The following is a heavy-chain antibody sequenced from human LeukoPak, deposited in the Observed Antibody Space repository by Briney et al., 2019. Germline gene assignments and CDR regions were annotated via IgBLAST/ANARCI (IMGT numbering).Heavy chain of an antibody. CDR3: ARAGRYKGYSNYGYFDY. J-gene: IGHJ4*02. Sequence: PSETLSLTCAVYGGSFSGYYWSWLRQPPGKGLEWIGEINHSGSTNYNPSLKSRVTISVDTSKNQFSLKLSSVTAADTAVYYCARAGRYKGYSNYGYFDYWGQGTLVTVSS. CDR1: GGSFSGYY. D-gene: IGHD4-4*01. V-gene: IGHV4-34*01. CDR2: INHSGST.